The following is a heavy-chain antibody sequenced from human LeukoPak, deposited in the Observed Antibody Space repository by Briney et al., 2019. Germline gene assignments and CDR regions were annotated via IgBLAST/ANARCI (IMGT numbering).Heavy chain of an antibody. D-gene: IGHD3-22*01. V-gene: IGHV1-2*02. CDR1: GYTFTGYY. Sequence: ASVKVSCKASGYTFTGYYMHLVRQAPGQGLEWMGWINPNSGGTNYAQKFQGRVTMTRDTSISTAYMELSRLRSDDTAVYYCARGPPSSDYYDSSGYPGTEYYFDYWGQGTLVTVSS. J-gene: IGHJ4*02. CDR3: ARGPPSSDYYDSSGYPGTEYYFDY. CDR2: INPNSGGT.